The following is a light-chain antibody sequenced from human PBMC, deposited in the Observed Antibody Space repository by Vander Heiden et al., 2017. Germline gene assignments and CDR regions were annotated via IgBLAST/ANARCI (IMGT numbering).Light chain of an antibody. V-gene: IGKV1-39*01. CDR3: QQSYSTPYT. Sequence: DIQLTQYPSPLSASVGDRVTITCRASQSISSYLNWYQQKPGKAPKLLIYAASSLQSGVPSRFSGSGSGTDFTLTISSLQPEDFATDYCQQSYSTPYTFGQGTKLEIK. CDR2: AAS. CDR1: QSISSY. J-gene: IGKJ2*01.